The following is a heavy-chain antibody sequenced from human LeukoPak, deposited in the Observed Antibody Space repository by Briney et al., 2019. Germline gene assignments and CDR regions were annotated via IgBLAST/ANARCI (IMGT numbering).Heavy chain of an antibody. D-gene: IGHD4-23*01. Sequence: GGSLRLSCVASGSTFSTYAMTWVRQAPGKGLEWVSVSGSGRSGTNYADSVKGRFTISRDNSKNTLYLQMNSLRVEDTAIYYCAKAPGGGNWNWGQGTLVTVSS. CDR2: SGSGRSGT. V-gene: IGHV3-23*01. J-gene: IGHJ4*02. CDR1: GSTFSTYA. CDR3: AKAPGGGNWN.